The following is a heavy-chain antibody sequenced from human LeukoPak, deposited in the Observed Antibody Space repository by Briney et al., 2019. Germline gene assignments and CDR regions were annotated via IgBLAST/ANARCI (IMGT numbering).Heavy chain of an antibody. V-gene: IGHV3-30*01. D-gene: IGHD3-22*01. Sequence: PGGSLRLFCAASGFTFSSYAMHWVRQAPGKGLEWVAVISYDGSNKYYADSVKGRFTISRDNSKNTLYLQMNSLRAEDTAVYYCARTRDYYDSSGYLDYWGQGTLVTVSS. CDR2: ISYDGSNK. CDR1: GFTFSSYA. CDR3: ARTRDYYDSSGYLDY. J-gene: IGHJ4*02.